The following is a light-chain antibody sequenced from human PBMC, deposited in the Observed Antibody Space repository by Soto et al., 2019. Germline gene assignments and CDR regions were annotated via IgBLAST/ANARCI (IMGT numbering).Light chain of an antibody. Sequence: DIQMTQSPSSLSVSVGDRVTITCRASQSISSYLNWYQHKPGKAPKLLIYAASSLQSGVPSRFSGSGSGTDFTLTISSLQPEDFATYYCQQSYSNPPMYTFGQGTKLEIK. CDR1: QSISSY. J-gene: IGKJ2*01. CDR3: QQSYSNPPMYT. CDR2: AAS. V-gene: IGKV1-39*01.